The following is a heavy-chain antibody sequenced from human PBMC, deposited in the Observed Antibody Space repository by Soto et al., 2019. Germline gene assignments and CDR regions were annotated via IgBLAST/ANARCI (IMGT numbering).Heavy chain of an antibody. D-gene: IGHD3-10*01. V-gene: IGHV3-74*03. CDR1: EFTFSSYW. Sequence: EVQLVESGGGLVQPGGSLRLSCSASEFTFSSYWMDWVRQGPGNGLVWVSRINPDGTSTMYADSVKGRFTISRDNVKNTLYMQMNYLRAEDTAVYYCVRVAGSATYWGQGTLVTVSS. CDR3: VRVAGSATY. CDR2: INPDGTST. J-gene: IGHJ4*02.